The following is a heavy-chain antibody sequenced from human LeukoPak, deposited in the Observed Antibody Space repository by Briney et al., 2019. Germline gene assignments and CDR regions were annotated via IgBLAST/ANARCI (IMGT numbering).Heavy chain of an antibody. J-gene: IGHJ4*02. CDR3: ARGDYYGSGSYAY. D-gene: IGHD3-10*01. Sequence: PGGSLRLSCAASGFTVSSNYMIWVRQAPGKGLEWVSVIYSGGSTYYADSVKGRFTISRDNSKNTLYLQMNSLRAEDTAVYYCARGDYYGSGSYAYWGQGTLVTVSS. V-gene: IGHV3-53*01. CDR2: IYSGGST. CDR1: GFTVSSNY.